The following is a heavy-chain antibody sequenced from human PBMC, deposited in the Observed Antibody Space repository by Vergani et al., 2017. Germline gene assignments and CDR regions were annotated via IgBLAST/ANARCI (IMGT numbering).Heavy chain of an antibody. D-gene: IGHD3-22*01. V-gene: IGHV4-30-4*08. CDR2: IYYSGST. CDR3: ARVRGYYDNRGYSWLGVDI. Sequence: QVQLQESGPGLVKPSQTLSLSCTVSGGSVTSGTYYWSWLRQPPGKGLAWIGFIYYSGSTYYSPSLKSRATISLDTTKNQFSQNLTSVTVADTAVYYCARVRGYYDNRGYSWLGVDIWGQGTMVTVSS. J-gene: IGHJ3*02. CDR1: GGSVTSGTYY.